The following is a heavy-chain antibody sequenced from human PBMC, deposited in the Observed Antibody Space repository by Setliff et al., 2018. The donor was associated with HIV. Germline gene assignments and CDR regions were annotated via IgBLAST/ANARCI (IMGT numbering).Heavy chain of an antibody. D-gene: IGHD3-22*01. V-gene: IGHV4-39*07. CDR2: IYYSGST. CDR1: GGSISSSNYY. Sequence: SETLSLTCTVSGGSISSSNYYWGWIRQPPGKGLGWIGSIYYSGSTYYNPSLKNRVTISVDTSKNQFSLKLSSVTAADTAVYYCASTSRRLGDSSGNEGAFDIWGQGTMVTVSS. J-gene: IGHJ3*02. CDR3: ASTSRRLGDSSGNEGAFDI.